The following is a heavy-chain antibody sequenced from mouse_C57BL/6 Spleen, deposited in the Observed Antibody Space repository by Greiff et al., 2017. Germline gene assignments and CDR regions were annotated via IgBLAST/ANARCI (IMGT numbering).Heavy chain of an antibody. CDR3: ARLGGMDY. J-gene: IGHJ4*01. CDR2: IDPSDSET. V-gene: IGHV1-52*01. CDR1: GYTFTSYW. Sequence: QVQLQQPGAELVRPGSSVKLSCKASGYTFTSYWMHWVKQRPIQGLEWIGNIDPSDSETHYNQKFKDKATLTVDKSSSTASMQLDSLTSEGSTVYYCARLGGMDYWGQGTSVTVSS.